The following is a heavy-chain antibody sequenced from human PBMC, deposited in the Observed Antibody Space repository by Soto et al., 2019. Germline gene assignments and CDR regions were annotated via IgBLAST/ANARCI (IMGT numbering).Heavy chain of an antibody. CDR3: AKRNDSNPDDAFDI. D-gene: IGHD2-15*01. V-gene: IGHV3-23*01. J-gene: IGHJ3*02. CDR2: ISGSGGSI. Sequence: VSLRLSCAASGLTFSSHAMNWVRQAPGKGLEWVSGISGSGGSIHYADSVKGRFTISRDNPKDTLYLQMNSLRAEDTAVYYCAKRNDSNPDDAFDIWGQGTMVTVAS. CDR1: GLTFSSHA.